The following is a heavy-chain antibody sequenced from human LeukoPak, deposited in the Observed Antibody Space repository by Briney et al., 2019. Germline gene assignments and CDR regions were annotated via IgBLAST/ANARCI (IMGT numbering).Heavy chain of an antibody. Sequence: GGSLRLPCAASGFTFSSYALSWVRQAPGKGLEWVSAISGSGDSTYYADSVKGRFTISRDNSMNTLYLQLNSLRAEDTAVYYFAKDPHKYYYDTSGYYYYLDDWGQGTLVTVSS. J-gene: IGHJ4*02. CDR1: GFTFSSYA. CDR3: AKDPHKYYYDTSGYYYYLDD. D-gene: IGHD3-22*01. CDR2: ISGSGDST. V-gene: IGHV3-23*01.